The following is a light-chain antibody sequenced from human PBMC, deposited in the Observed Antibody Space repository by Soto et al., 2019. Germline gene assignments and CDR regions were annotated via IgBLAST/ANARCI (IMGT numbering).Light chain of an antibody. Sequence: DFQMTQSPSSLSASVGDRVTITCRASQGISNYLAWYRQRPGKVPELLIYAASTLQSGVPSRFSGSGSGTDFTLTISRLEPDDLAVYYCQQYVSIPLTFGGGTKVDIK. CDR1: QGISNY. J-gene: IGKJ4*01. V-gene: IGKV1-27*01. CDR3: QQYVSIPLT. CDR2: AAS.